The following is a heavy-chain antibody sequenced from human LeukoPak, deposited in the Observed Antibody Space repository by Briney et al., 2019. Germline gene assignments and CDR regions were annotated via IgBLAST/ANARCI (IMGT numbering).Heavy chain of an antibody. V-gene: IGHV3-30*02. J-gene: IGHJ4*02. Sequence: PGGSLRLSCAAPGFTFSSYGMHWVRQARGKGLEWVAFIRYDGSNNYYADSVKGRFTISRDNSKNTLYLQMNSLRAEDTAVNYCAKLSGYYRVEDYFDYWGQGTLVTVSS. CDR1: GFTFSSYG. D-gene: IGHD3-22*01. CDR3: AKLSGYYRVEDYFDY. CDR2: IRYDGSNN.